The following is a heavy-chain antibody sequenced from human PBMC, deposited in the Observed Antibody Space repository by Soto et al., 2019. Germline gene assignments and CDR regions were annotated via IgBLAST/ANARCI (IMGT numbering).Heavy chain of an antibody. CDR1: GGSISSSSYY. Sequence: PSETLSLTCTVSGGSISSSSYYWGWIRQPPGKGLEWIGSIYYSGSTYYNPSLKSRVTISVDTSKNQFSLKLSSVTAADTAVYYCRRSIRYNTDVWGQGTTVTVSS. J-gene: IGHJ6*02. D-gene: IGHD5-18*01. CDR3: RRSIRYNTDV. V-gene: IGHV4-39*01. CDR2: IYYSGST.